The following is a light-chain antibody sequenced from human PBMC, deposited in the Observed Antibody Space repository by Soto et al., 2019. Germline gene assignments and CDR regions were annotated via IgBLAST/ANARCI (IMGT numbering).Light chain of an antibody. CDR1: QSVSSY. V-gene: IGKV3-11*01. CDR2: DAS. J-gene: IGKJ4*01. CDR3: QQRSNWPPSLT. Sequence: EIVLTQSPATLSLSPGERATLSCRASQSVSSYLAWYQQKPGQAPSLLIDDASNRATGIPARFSGSGSGTDFTLTISSLEPEDFAVYYCQQRSNWPPSLTFGGGTKVEI.